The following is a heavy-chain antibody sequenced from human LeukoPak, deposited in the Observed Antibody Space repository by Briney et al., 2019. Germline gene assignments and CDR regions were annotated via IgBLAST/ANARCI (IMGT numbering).Heavy chain of an antibody. V-gene: IGHV3-66*01. CDR1: GFTMSGIH. CDR2: LYAGGST. CDR3: AKDGRTTMIPLDY. D-gene: IGHD3-22*01. J-gene: IGHJ4*02. Sequence: GGSLRLSCTASGFTMSGIHMNWVRQAPGKGLDWVSGLYAGGSTYYAGSVTGRFTISRDNSKNTLYLQMNSLRAEDTAVYYCAKDGRTTMIPLDYWGQGTLVTVSS.